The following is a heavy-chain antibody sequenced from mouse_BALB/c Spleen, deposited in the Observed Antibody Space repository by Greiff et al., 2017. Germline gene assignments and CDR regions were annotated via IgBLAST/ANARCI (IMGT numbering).Heavy chain of an antibody. J-gene: IGHJ3*01. CDR2: IYPGDGDT. D-gene: IGHD2-10*02. CDR3: ARKEYGNPFAY. CDR1: GYAFSSYW. Sequence: VQLQQSGAELVRPGSSVKISCKASGYAFSSYWMNWVKQRPGQGLEWIGQIYPGDGDTNYNGKFKGKATLTADKSSSTAYMQLSSLTSEDSAVYCCARKEYGNPFAYWGQGTLVTVSA. V-gene: IGHV1-80*01.